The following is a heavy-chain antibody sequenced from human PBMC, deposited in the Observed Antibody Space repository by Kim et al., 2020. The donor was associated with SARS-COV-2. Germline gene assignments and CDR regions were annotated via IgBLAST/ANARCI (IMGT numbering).Heavy chain of an antibody. CDR1: GFTFDSYE. J-gene: IGHJ3*02. CDR2: ISDSGSTT. CDR3: VRESVTGTDAFDI. V-gene: IGHV3-48*03. Sequence: GGSLRLSCAASGFTFDSYEINWVRQAPGKGLEWVSYISDSGSTTYYADSVKGRFTVSRDNAKNSLFLQMNSLRAEDTAVYYCVRESVTGTDAFDIWGQGTLVTVSS. D-gene: IGHD6-19*01.